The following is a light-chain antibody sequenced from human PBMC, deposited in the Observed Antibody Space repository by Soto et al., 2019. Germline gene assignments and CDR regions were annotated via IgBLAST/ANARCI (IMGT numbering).Light chain of an antibody. J-gene: IGLJ2*01. V-gene: IGLV2-14*01. CDR1: SSDVGGYNY. Sequence: QSALTQPASVSGSPGQSITISCTGTSSDVGGYNYVSWYQQHPGKAPKLMIYDVSNRPSGVSNRFSGSKSGNTASLTISGLQAEDEADYYFSSYTSSSTLAVVFGGGTKLTFL. CDR3: SSYTSSSTLAVV. CDR2: DVS.